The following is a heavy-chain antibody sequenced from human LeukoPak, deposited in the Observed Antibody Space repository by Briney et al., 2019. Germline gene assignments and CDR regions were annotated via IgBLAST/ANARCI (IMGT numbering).Heavy chain of an antibody. CDR3: ARGPPPRYSSGWYGWYFDL. V-gene: IGHV1-46*01. D-gene: IGHD6-19*01. J-gene: IGHJ2*01. CDR2: INPSGGST. Sequence: ASVKVSCKASGYTFTSYYMHWVRQAPGQGLEWMGIINPSGGSTIYAQKFQGRVTMNRETSTRRVYMEVSRLRWEDTGVYYCARGPPPRYSSGWYGWYFDLWGRGTLVTVSS. CDR1: GYTFTSYY.